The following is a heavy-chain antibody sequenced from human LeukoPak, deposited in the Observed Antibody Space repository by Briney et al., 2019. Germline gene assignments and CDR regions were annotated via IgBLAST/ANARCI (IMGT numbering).Heavy chain of an antibody. CDR1: GFTFSTYA. CDR3: TTATDMIYFGSGSPSVDY. CDR2: ISSSSNYI. Sequence: PGGSLRLSCAASGFTFSTYAVSWVRQAPGKGLEWVSSISSSSNYIYYADSVKGRFTISRDNAKNSLHLQMNSLRAEDTAVYYCTTATDMIYFGSGSPSVDYWGQGTLVTVSS. V-gene: IGHV3-21*03. J-gene: IGHJ4*02. D-gene: IGHD3-10*01.